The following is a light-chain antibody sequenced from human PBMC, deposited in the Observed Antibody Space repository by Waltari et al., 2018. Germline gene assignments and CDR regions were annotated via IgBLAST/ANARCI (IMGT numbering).Light chain of an antibody. Sequence: QSALTPPPSAAGSPGQSVTISSTGTSSDVGSYNYDSWYQQLPDKAPTLMISKLNKQPSATPDRVFPSKSSNTASLTVSGLPTEDEADYYCTSYAGSNSEVFGAGTKLTVL. V-gene: IGLV2-8*01. CDR1: SSDVGSYNY. CDR3: TSYAGSNSEV. CDR2: KLN. J-gene: IGLJ2*01.